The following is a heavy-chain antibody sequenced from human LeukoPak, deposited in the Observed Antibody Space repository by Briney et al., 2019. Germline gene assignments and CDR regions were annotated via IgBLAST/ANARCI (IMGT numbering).Heavy chain of an antibody. CDR2: IWYDGCNK. CDR3: ARDYYYDSSGYWDYYFDY. D-gene: IGHD3-22*01. V-gene: IGHV3-33*01. CDR1: GFTFSRFG. Sequence: GGSLRLSCAASGFTFSRFGMHGVRQAPGKGLEWVAVIWYDGCNKYYADSVKGRFTISRDNYKNTLYLEMNSLRAEDTAVYYCARDYYYDSSGYWDYYFDYWGQGTLVSVSS. J-gene: IGHJ4*02.